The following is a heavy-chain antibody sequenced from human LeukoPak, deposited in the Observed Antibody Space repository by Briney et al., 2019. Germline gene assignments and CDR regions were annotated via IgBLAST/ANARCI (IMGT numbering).Heavy chain of an antibody. Sequence: GGSLRLSCAASGFTVSSNHMSWVRQAPGKGLEWVSLIYSGGSTYYADSVKGRFTVSRDNSKNTLYLQMNSLRVEDTAVYYCARDGGGGTYANYWGQGTLVTVSS. D-gene: IGHD3-16*01. V-gene: IGHV3-53*01. CDR3: ARDGGGGTYANY. CDR1: GFTVSSNH. CDR2: IYSGGST. J-gene: IGHJ4*02.